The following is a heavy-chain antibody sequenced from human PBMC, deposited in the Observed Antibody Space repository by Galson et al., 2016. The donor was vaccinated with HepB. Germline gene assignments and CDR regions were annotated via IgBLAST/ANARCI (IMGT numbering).Heavy chain of an antibody. D-gene: IGHD1-20*01. CDR1: GYIFSNFG. CDR2: ISAYNGNT. J-gene: IGHJ4*02. Sequence: SVKVSCKASGYIFSNFGVSWVRQAPGQGLEWLGWISAYNGNTKYAQKLQGRLSMTTDTSTSTAYMELRSLRSDDTAVYYCAREPAPITGILLDFWGQGTLSTVSS. CDR3: AREPAPITGILLDF. V-gene: IGHV1-18*01.